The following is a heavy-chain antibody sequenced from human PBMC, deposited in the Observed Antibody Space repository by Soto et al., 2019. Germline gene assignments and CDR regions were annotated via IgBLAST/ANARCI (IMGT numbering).Heavy chain of an antibody. J-gene: IGHJ4*02. Sequence: QVQLVQSGAEEKKPGASVKVSCKASEYTFTNYALHWVRQAPGQRLEWMGWINAGNGNTKYSQKFQGRVTITRDTSASTAYMELSSMRSEDTAVYYCSRDILFDYWGQGTLGTVSS. CDR2: INAGNGNT. D-gene: IGHD2-15*01. CDR1: EYTFTNYA. CDR3: SRDILFDY. V-gene: IGHV1-3*05.